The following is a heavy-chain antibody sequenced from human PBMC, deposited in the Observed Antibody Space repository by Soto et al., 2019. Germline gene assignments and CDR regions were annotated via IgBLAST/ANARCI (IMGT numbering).Heavy chain of an antibody. V-gene: IGHV3-74*01. CDR1: GFTFSSYW. CDR3: ATELGWELLLSWFDP. J-gene: IGHJ5*02. Sequence: EVQLVESGGGLVQPGGSLRLSCAASGFTFSSYWMHWVRQAPGKGLVWVSRINSDGSSTSYADSVKGRFTISRDNAKNTLYLQMHSLRAEATAVYYCATELGWELLLSWFDPWRQGTLVTVSS. D-gene: IGHD1-26*01. CDR2: INSDGSST.